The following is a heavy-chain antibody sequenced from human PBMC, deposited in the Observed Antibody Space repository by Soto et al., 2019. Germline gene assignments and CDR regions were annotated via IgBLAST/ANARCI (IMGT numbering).Heavy chain of an antibody. CDR3: AKREPPRLRWYYYYYRMDV. CDR2: ISSNGGST. V-gene: IGHV3-64*01. Sequence: QPGGSLRLSCAASGFTFSSYAMHWVRQAPGKGLEYVSAISSNGGSTYYANSVKGRFTISRDNSKNTLYLQMNSLRAEDTAVYYCAKREPPRLRWYYYYYRMDVWGQGTTVTVSS. D-gene: IGHD4-17*01. CDR1: GFTFSSYA. J-gene: IGHJ6*02.